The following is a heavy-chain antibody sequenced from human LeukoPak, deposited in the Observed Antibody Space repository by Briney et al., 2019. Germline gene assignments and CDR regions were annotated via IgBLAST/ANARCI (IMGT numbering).Heavy chain of an antibody. D-gene: IGHD2-15*01. CDR1: GVSISSSSYY. J-gene: IGHJ5*02. Sequence: SETLSLTCSGSGVSISSSSYYWGWIRQPPGKGLEWIGTIYYSGSTYYNPSLKSRVTLSADTSKNQFSLKLRSVTAADTAVYYCARDGAATWLGAFDWFDPWGQGTLVTVSS. V-gene: IGHV4-39*07. CDR2: IYYSGST. CDR3: ARDGAATWLGAFDWFDP.